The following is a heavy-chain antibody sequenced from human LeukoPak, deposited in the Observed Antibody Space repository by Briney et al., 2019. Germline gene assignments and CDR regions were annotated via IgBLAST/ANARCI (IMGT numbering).Heavy chain of an antibody. J-gene: IGHJ4*02. Sequence: ASVKVSCKAFGYTFTDYYMHWVRQAPGQGLVWMGWINPENGGTKYAQKFQGRVTLTRDTSISTTYMELRSLRSDDTAVYYCARVGANSAYYATDYWGQGTLVTVSS. CDR3: ARVGANSAYYATDY. CDR1: GYTFTDYY. V-gene: IGHV1-2*02. D-gene: IGHD3-22*01. CDR2: INPENGGT.